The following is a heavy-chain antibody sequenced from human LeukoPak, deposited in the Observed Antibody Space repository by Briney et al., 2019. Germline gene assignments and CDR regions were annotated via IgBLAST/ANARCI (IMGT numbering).Heavy chain of an antibody. CDR3: ARDRPEYYYDSSGYMVHYFDY. Sequence: GASVKVSCKASGCTFTGYYMHWVRQAPGQGLEWMGWINPNSGGTNYAQKFQGRVTMTRDTSISTAYMELSRLRSDDTAVYYCARDRPEYYYDSSGYMVHYFDYWGQGTLVTVSS. J-gene: IGHJ4*02. V-gene: IGHV1-2*02. D-gene: IGHD3-22*01. CDR2: INPNSGGT. CDR1: GCTFTGYY.